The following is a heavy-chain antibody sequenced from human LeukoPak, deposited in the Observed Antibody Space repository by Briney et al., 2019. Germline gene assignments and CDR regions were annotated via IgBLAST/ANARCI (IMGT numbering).Heavy chain of an antibody. J-gene: IGHJ5*02. V-gene: IGHV1-8*01. Sequence: GASVKVSCKASGYTFTSYDIHWVRQATGQGLEWMGWMNPNTGNTGYAQKFQGRVTISRNTSISTAYMDLSSLRFEDTAVYYCGRGRLGQGTSIKNNWFDPWGQGTLVTVSS. D-gene: IGHD3-10*01. CDR2: MNPNTGNT. CDR1: GYTFTSYD. CDR3: GRGRLGQGTSIKNNWFDP.